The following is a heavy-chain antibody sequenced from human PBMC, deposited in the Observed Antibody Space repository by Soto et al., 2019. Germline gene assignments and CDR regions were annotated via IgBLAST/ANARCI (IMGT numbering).Heavy chain of an antibody. D-gene: IGHD3-22*01. CDR3: ARDLGYYSDNSGYYYSX. CDR1: GFTFSSYA. J-gene: IGHJ4*02. V-gene: IGHV3-23*01. CDR2: ISGSDGTT. Sequence: GGSLRLSFAASGFTFSSYAMSWVRQAPGRGLEWVSSISGSDGTTYYAYSVKGRFTISRDNSKNTLYLQMNSLRAEDTAVYYCARDLGYYSDNSGYYYSXWGQGTSVTVSX.